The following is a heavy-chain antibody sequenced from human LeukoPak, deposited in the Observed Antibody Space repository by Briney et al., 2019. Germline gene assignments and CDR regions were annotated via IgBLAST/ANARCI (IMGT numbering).Heavy chain of an antibody. CDR2: IYTSGST. CDR3: ARDREYYDSSGYSDY. Sequence: PSETLSLACTVSGGSISSGSYYWSWIRQPAGKGLEWIERIYTSGSTNYNPSLKSRVTISVDTSKNQFSLKLSSVTAADTAVYYCARDREYYDSSGYSDYWGQGTLVTVSS. V-gene: IGHV4-61*02. CDR1: GGSISSGSYY. D-gene: IGHD3-22*01. J-gene: IGHJ4*02.